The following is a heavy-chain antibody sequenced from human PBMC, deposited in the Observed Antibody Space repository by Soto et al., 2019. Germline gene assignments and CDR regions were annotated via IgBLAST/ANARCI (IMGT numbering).Heavy chain of an antibody. CDR3: SSSGRTSPVSIDF. J-gene: IGHJ4*02. CDR1: GVSFNCDF. CDR2: ATPYGRS. Sequence: SETLSLTCAVYGVSFNCDFCNWVRQPPGKGLEWIGEATPYGRSNYNPSLKSRGTISRDTAKNQFSLEVRSLTAADTAVYYFSSSGRTSPVSIDFWGQGAMVTVSS. V-gene: IGHV4-34*01.